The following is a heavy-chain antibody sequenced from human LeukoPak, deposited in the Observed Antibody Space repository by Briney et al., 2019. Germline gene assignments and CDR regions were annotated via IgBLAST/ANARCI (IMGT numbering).Heavy chain of an antibody. V-gene: IGHV4-59*01. J-gene: IGHJ4*02. Sequence: SETLSLTCSVSGGSISSYYWSWIRQPPGKGLEWIGYFYYSGSTNYNPSLKSRVTISVDTSKNQFSLKLSSVTAADTAVYYCARRGVGSRYFDYWGQGTLVTVSS. D-gene: IGHD6-13*01. CDR3: ARRGVGSRYFDY. CDR1: GGSISSYY. CDR2: FYYSGST.